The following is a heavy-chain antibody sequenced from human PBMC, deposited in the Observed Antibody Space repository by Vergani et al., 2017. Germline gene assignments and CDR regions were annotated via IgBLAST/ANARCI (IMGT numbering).Heavy chain of an antibody. V-gene: IGHV3-23*01. CDR3: AKDRGRRSIVGATPYDY. CDR1: GFTFSSYA. D-gene: IGHD1-26*01. J-gene: IGHJ4*02. CDR2: ISGSGGST. Sequence: EVQLLESGGGLVQPGGSLRLSCAASGFTFSSYAMSWVRQAPGKGLEWVSAISGSGGSTYYADSVKGRFTISRDNSKNTLNLQMNSLRAEDTAVYYCAKDRGRRSIVGATPYDYWGQGTLVTVSS.